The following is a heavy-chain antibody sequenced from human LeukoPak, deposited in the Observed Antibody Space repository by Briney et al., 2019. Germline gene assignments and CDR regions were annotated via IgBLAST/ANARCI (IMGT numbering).Heavy chain of an antibody. Sequence: GGSLRLSCAASGCTFSSYSMNWVRQAPGKGLELVSSISSSSSYIYYADSVKGRFTISRDNAKNTLYLQMNSLRAEDTAVYYCAKDSDILTGYFDYWGQGTLVTVSS. CDR1: GCTFSSYS. D-gene: IGHD3-9*01. CDR3: AKDSDILTGYFDY. CDR2: ISSSSSYI. V-gene: IGHV3-21*04. J-gene: IGHJ4*02.